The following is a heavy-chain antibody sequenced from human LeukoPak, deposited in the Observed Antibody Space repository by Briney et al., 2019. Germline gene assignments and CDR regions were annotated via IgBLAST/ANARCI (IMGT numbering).Heavy chain of an antibody. CDR2: IYYSGST. CDR3: ARVTGYMVEDYFDY. CDR1: GGSISSYY. D-gene: IGHD6-13*01. V-gene: IGHV4-59*01. J-gene: IGHJ4*02. Sequence: PSETLSLTCTVSGGSISSYYWSWIRQPPGKGLEWIGYIYYSGSTYYNPSLKSRVTISVDTSKNHFSLRLSSVTAADTAVYYCARVTGYMVEDYFDYWGQGTLVTVSS.